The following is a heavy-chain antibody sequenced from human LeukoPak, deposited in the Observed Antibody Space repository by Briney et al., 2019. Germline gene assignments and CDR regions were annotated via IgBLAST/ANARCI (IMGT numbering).Heavy chain of an antibody. V-gene: IGHV4-34*01. CDR3: ARASSFDKTTRWNPAYFGP. D-gene: IGHD1-1*01. J-gene: IGHJ5*02. CDR1: GGSLSDFY. Sequence: SETLSLTCAVHGGSLSDFYWSWIRQPPGKGLEWIGEINHSGTTNYNPSLKSRVTISVDTSKNQVSLDLASVTAADTAVYYCARASSFDKTTRWNPAYFGPWGPGSLVTVAS. CDR2: INHSGTT.